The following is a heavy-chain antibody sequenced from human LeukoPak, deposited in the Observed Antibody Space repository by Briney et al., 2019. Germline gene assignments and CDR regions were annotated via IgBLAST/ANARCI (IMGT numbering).Heavy chain of an antibody. D-gene: IGHD3-22*01. J-gene: IGHJ4*02. V-gene: IGHV3-30*18. Sequence: PGGSLRLSCVASGFTFSSYDMHWVRQAPGKGLEWVAVISYDGSNQYYVDSVKGRFTISRDNSKNTLYLQMNGLRAEDTAVYYCAKLSPTYYYDSSGNDYFDYWGQGTLVTVPS. CDR2: ISYDGSNQ. CDR1: GFTFSSYD. CDR3: AKLSPTYYYDSSGNDYFDY.